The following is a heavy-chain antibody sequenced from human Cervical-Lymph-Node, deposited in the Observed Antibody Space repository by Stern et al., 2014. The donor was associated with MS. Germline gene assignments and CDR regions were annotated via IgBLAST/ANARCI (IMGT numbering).Heavy chain of an antibody. CDR2: IYHSGST. D-gene: IGHD2-21*01. Sequence: QLQLQESGSGQAKPSQTLSLTCAVSGGSISSGGSSWNWIRQPPGKGLEWIGFIYHSGSTYYNPSLKGRVFILVEKFKQHFALYIRSVTAADTAVYYCARGGVIYTQDRNGFDVWGQGTMVTVSS. J-gene: IGHJ3*01. V-gene: IGHV4-30-2*01. CDR1: GGSISSGGSS. CDR3: ARGGVIYTQDRNGFDV.